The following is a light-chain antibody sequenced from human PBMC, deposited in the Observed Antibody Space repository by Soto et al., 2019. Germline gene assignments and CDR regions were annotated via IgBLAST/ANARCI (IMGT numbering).Light chain of an antibody. CDR3: ATWDDSLNGGV. CDR1: SFNIGSNT. J-gene: IGLJ3*02. CDR2: SNN. V-gene: IGLV1-44*01. Sequence: QSVLTQPPSASGTPGQRVTISCSGSSFNIGSNTVNWYQQVPGTAPKLLIHSNNQRPSGVPDRFSGSKSGTSASLAISGLQSEDEADYYCATWDDSLNGGVFGGGTKLTVL.